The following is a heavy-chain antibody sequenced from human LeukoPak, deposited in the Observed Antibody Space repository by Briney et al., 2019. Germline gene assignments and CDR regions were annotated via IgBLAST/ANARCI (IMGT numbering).Heavy chain of an antibody. Sequence: SETLSLTCTVSGGSISSSFYYWGWIRQPPGKGLERIGSIYNTGSTYYNPSLKSRVTISVDTSKNQFSLKVKSVTAADTAAYYCARDMRAAGKQDYRGQGTLVTVSS. D-gene: IGHD6-13*01. CDR3: ARDMRAAGKQDY. V-gene: IGHV4-39*07. CDR2: IYNTGST. J-gene: IGHJ4*02. CDR1: GGSISSSFYY.